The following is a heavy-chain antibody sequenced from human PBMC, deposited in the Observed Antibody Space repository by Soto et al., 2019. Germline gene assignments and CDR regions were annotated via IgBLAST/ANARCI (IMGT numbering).Heavy chain of an antibody. Sequence: QVQLVQSGTEVKKPGSSVKVSCKASGGTFRNYPINWVRQAPGQGLEWMGSIFPLTDIPDYAQNFQARLTITADKSTSTAYVELSSLTSDATAMYFCARGPLVVLNYFESWGQGTLVSVSS. J-gene: IGHJ4*02. CDR3: ARGPLVVLNYFES. CDR1: GGTFRNYP. CDR2: IFPLTDIP. V-gene: IGHV1-69*02.